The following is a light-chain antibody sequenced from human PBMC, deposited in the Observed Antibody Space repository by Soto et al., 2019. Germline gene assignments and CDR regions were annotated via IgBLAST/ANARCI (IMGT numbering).Light chain of an antibody. CDR2: GAS. CDR1: QSVSSN. CDR3: XHYNNWPPWT. Sequence: IVMTQSPATLSVSPGERATLSCRASQSVSSNLAWYQQKPGQAPRLLIYGASTRATGIPARFSGSGSGTDFXLTXXSLQSEDFAVXXXXHYNNWPPWTFGQGTKVEIK. V-gene: IGKV3-15*01. J-gene: IGKJ1*01.